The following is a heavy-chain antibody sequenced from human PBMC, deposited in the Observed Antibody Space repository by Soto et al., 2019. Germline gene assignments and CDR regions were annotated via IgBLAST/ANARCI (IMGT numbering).Heavy chain of an antibody. V-gene: IGHV1-18*01. Sequence: QVPLVQSGAEVKKPGASVKVSCKASGYTFASFGITWVRQAPGEGLEWMGWISAYNGNTKYEQKLQGRVTMTTDTSTSTAYMELRSLRVDDTAVYYCARAPREFYDDYYYGMDVWGQGTTVTVSS. D-gene: IGHD5-12*01. CDR3: ARAPREFYDDYYYGMDV. CDR2: ISAYNGNT. CDR1: GYTFASFG. J-gene: IGHJ6*02.